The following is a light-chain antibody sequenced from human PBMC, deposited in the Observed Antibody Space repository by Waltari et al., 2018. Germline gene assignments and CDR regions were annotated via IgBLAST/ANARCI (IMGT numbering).Light chain of an antibody. CDR1: QSVSNNY. J-gene: IGKJ2*01. Sequence: EIVLTQSPDTLSLSPGERATLYCRAGQSVSNNYLAWYQHKPGQAPRLLIYGASTRATGIPGRFTGSVSGTEFTLTITRLEAEDFAVYFGQQYGRSPRTFGQGTKLEIK. CDR3: QQYGRSPRT. CDR2: GAS. V-gene: IGKV3-20*01.